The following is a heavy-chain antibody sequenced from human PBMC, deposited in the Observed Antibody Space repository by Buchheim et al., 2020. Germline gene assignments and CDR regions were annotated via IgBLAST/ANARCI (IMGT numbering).Heavy chain of an antibody. CDR3: ARGRGAVGGY. Sequence: QVQLQESGPGLVKPSETLSLTCTVSGGSISSYYWSWIRQPPGKGLEWIGYIYYSGSTNYNPSLKSRVTISVDTSKNQFSMKLSSVTAADTAVYYCARGRGAVGGYWGQGTL. CDR1: GGSISSYY. V-gene: IGHV4-59*12. D-gene: IGHD6-19*01. CDR2: IYYSGST. J-gene: IGHJ4*02.